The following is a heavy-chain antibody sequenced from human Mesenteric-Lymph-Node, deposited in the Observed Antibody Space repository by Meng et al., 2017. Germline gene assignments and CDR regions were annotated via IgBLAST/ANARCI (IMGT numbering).Heavy chain of an antibody. J-gene: IGHJ4*02. V-gene: IGHV4-34*01. Sequence: SEPLSLTCAAYGGSFSGYYWSWIRQPPGKGLEWIGEINHSGSTNYNPSLKSRATISVDTSKNQFSLKLSSVTAADTAVYYCARGPNYYGSGSYLGYWGQGTLVTVSS. CDR1: GGSFSGYY. CDR2: INHSGST. D-gene: IGHD3-10*01. CDR3: ARGPNYYGSGSYLGY.